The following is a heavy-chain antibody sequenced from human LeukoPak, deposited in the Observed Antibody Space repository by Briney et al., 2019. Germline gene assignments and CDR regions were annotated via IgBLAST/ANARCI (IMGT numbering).Heavy chain of an antibody. V-gene: IGHV3-30*03. CDR1: GFTFSSYG. CDR3: AGVIFGVVIIPYFDS. Sequence: PGGPLRLSCAASGFTFSSYGMHWVRQAPGKGLEWVAVISYDGSNKYYADSVKGRFTISRDNSKNTLYLQMNSLRGEDTAIYYCAGVIFGVVIIPYFDSWGQGILVTVSS. CDR2: ISYDGSNK. D-gene: IGHD3-3*01. J-gene: IGHJ4*02.